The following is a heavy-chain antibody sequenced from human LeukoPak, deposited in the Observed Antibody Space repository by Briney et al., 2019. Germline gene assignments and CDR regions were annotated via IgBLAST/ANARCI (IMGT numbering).Heavy chain of an antibody. J-gene: IGHJ4*02. CDR3: ARRKDYFDY. D-gene: IGHD1-14*01. V-gene: IGHV3-21*04. Sequence: GGSLRLSCAASGFTFSSYSMNWVRQALGKGLEWVSSISSSSSYYADSVKGRFTISRDNAKNLLSLQMNSLRAEDTAVYYCARRKDYFDYWGQGTLVTVSS. CDR2: ISSSSS. CDR1: GFTFSSYS.